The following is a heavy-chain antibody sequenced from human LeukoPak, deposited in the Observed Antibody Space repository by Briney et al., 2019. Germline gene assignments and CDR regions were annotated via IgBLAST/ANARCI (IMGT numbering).Heavy chain of an antibody. D-gene: IGHD3-3*01. CDR1: GYTLIEIS. Sequence: ASVKVSCKVSGYTLIEISMHWVRQAPGKGLEWMGGFDPEDGETIYAQKFQGRVTMTEDTSTDTAYMELSSLRSEDTAVYYCATRLFGVVIDNWFDPWGQGTLVTVSS. J-gene: IGHJ5*02. CDR2: FDPEDGET. V-gene: IGHV1-24*01. CDR3: ATRLFGVVIDNWFDP.